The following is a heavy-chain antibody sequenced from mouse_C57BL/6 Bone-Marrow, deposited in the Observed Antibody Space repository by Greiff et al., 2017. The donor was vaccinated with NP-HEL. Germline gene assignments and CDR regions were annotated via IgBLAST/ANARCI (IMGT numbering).Heavy chain of an antibody. CDR2: INPGSGGT. J-gene: IGHJ2*01. V-gene: IGHV1-54*01. D-gene: IGHD2-12*01. CDR3: ARMRDYRNDVRAPYFDY. CDR1: GYAFTNYL. Sequence: QVQLQQSGAELVRPGTSVKVSCKASGYAFTNYLIEWVKQRPGQGLEWIGVINPGSGGTNYNEKFKGKATLTADNSSSTDYMQLSSLTSEDSAVYFCARMRDYRNDVRAPYFDYWGQGTTLTVSS.